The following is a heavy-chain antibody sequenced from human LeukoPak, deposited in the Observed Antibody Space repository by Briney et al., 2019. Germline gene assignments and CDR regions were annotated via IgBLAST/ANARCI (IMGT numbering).Heavy chain of an antibody. Sequence: SETLSLTCTVSGGSISSYYWSWIRQPPRKGLEWIGYIYYSGSTNYNPSLKSRVTISVDTSKNQFSLKLSSVTAADTAVYYCARVLGDCSGGSCYLTWFDPWGQGTLVSVSS. D-gene: IGHD2-15*01. J-gene: IGHJ5*02. CDR3: ARVLGDCSGGSCYLTWFDP. CDR1: GGSISSYY. V-gene: IGHV4-59*01. CDR2: IYYSGST.